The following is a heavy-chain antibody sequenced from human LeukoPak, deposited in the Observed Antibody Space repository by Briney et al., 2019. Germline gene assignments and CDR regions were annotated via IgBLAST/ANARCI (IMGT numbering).Heavy chain of an antibody. CDR3: ARGGPDYGDYFPSPRYYYYYYMDV. V-gene: IGHV7-4-1*02. CDR1: GYTFTSYA. J-gene: IGHJ6*03. D-gene: IGHD4-17*01. CDR2: INTNTGNP. Sequence: ASVKVSCKASGYTFTSYAMNWVRQAPGQGLEWMGWINTNTGNPTYAQGFTGRFVFSLDTSVSTAYLQISSLKAEDTAVYYCARGGPDYGDYFPSPRYYYYYYMDVWGKGTTVTVSS.